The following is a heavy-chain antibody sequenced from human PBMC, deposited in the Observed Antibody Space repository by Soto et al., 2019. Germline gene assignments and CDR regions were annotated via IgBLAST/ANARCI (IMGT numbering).Heavy chain of an antibody. J-gene: IGHJ5*01. CDR3: AKVAKSGVVIEYLDS. D-gene: IGHD3-3*01. CDR1: GFTFSSYS. Sequence: PGGSLRLSCAASGFTFSSYSMNWVRQAPGKGLEWVSYISSSSSTIYYADSVKGRFTISRDNAKNSLYLQMNSLRDEDTAVYYCAKVAKSGVVIEYLDSWGQGSLVTVSS. V-gene: IGHV3-48*02. CDR2: ISSSSSTI.